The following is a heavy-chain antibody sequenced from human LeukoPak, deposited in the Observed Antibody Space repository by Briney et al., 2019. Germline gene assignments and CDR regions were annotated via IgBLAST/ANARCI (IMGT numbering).Heavy chain of an antibody. CDR1: GFTFNTYG. J-gene: IGHJ3*02. Sequence: GGSLRLSCAASGFTFNTYGMHWVRQAPGKGLEWVAVMSYDGSNEYYADSVKGRFTISRDNSKNTLYLQMNNLRDEDTAVYYCAKDDGTTVTTGAFDIWGQGTMVTVSS. CDR3: AKDDGTTVTTGAFDI. D-gene: IGHD4-17*01. CDR2: MSYDGSNE. V-gene: IGHV3-30*18.